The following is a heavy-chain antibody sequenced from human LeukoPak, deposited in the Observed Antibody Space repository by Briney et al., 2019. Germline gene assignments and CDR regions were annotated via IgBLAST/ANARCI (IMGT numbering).Heavy chain of an antibody. CDR3: AKNQGGFGELFMIDY. J-gene: IGHJ4*02. D-gene: IGHD3-10*01. V-gene: IGHV3-23*01. CDR2: ISGSGGST. CDR1: GFTFSSYA. Sequence: GGSLRLSCAASGFTFSSYAVSWVRQAPGKGLEWVSAISGSGGSTYYADSVKGRFTISRDNSKNTLYLQMNSLRAEDTAVYYCAKNQGGFGELFMIDYWGQGTLVTVSS.